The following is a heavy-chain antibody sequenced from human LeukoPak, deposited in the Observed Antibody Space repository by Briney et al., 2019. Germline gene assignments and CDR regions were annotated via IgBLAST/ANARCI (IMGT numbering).Heavy chain of an antibody. CDR1: GVSISTNALF. CDR2: IYFTGSS. CDR3: VKSTRSSWYLRFDS. D-gene: IGHD6-13*01. J-gene: IGHJ5*01. V-gene: IGHV4-39*01. Sequence: PSDTLSLTCTVSGVSISTNALFWGWIRQPPGKGLEWFASIYFTGSSYYNPSMKSRATISVDMPRNQFSLRLRAVTAEDTAMYYCVKSTRSSWYLRFDSWGQGTLVPVSS.